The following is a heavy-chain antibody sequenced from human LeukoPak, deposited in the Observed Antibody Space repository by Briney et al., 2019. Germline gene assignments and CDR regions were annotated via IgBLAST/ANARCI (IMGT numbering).Heavy chain of an antibody. J-gene: IGHJ4*02. CDR2: INHSGST. CDR1: GGSFSGYY. Sequence: PSETLSLTCAVYGGSFSGYYWSWIRQPPGKGLEWIGEINHSGSTNYNPSLKSRVTISVDTSKNQFSLKLSSVTAADTAVYYCARVRYYCDSSGYYYLFDYWGQGTLVTVSS. D-gene: IGHD3-22*01. V-gene: IGHV4-34*01. CDR3: ARVRYYCDSSGYYYLFDY.